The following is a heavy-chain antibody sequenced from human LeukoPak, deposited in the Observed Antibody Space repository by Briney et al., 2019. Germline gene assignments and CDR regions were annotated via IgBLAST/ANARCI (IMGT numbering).Heavy chain of an antibody. J-gene: IGHJ3*02. CDR2: IYHSGST. CDR1: GYSISSGYY. V-gene: IGHV4-38-2*02. CDR3: ARVPTSFTDYDILTGYSDAFDI. Sequence: SETLSLTCTVSGYSISSGYYWGWIRQPPGKGLEWIGSIYHSGSTYYNPSLKSRVIISVDTSKNQFSLKLSSVTAADTAVYYCARVPTSFTDYDILTGYSDAFDIWGQGTMVTVSS. D-gene: IGHD3-9*01.